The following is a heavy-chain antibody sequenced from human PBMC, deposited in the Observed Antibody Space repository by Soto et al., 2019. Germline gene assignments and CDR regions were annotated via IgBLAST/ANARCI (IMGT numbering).Heavy chain of an antibody. CDR2: IYYSGST. CDR3: ARHVVGHYYGSGSYVGRYYYGMDV. V-gene: IGHV4-39*01. D-gene: IGHD3-10*01. Sequence: PSETLSLTCTVSGGSISSSSYYWGWIRQPPGKGLEWIGSIYYSGSTYYNPSLKSRVTISVDTSKNQFSLKLSSVTAADTAVYYCARHVVGHYYGSGSYVGRYYYGMDVWGQGTTVTV. J-gene: IGHJ6*02. CDR1: GGSISSSSYY.